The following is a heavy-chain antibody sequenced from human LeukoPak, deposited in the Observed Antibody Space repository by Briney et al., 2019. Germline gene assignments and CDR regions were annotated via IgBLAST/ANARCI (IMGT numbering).Heavy chain of an antibody. V-gene: IGHV3-11*03. CDR1: GIPFSDYY. J-gene: IGHJ4*02. CDR3: AAGTAADF. D-gene: IGHD6-13*01. CDR2: ISSSSSYT. Sequence: GSGRLSCVVSGIPFSDYYMNWIGQAPGKGLEWISYISSSSSYTDYADSVKGRFTISRDNAKSALYLHLNSLRLEDTAVYYCAAGTAADFCGQGTLIADSS.